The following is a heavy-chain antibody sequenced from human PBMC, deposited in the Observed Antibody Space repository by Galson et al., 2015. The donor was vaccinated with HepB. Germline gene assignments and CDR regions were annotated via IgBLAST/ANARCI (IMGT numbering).Heavy chain of an antibody. CDR2: IVVGSGNT. D-gene: IGHD1-26*01. J-gene: IGHJ6*02. CDR1: GSTLISSA. Sequence: SVKVSCKASGSTLISSAMQWVRQARGQRPEWIGWIVVGSGNTNYAQKFQERITITRDMSTSTAYMELSSLRSEDTAVYYCGGSPLFYSRNLGYHYYGLAVWGQGTMVTVSS. V-gene: IGHV1-58*02. CDR3: GGSPLFYSRNLGYHYYGLAV.